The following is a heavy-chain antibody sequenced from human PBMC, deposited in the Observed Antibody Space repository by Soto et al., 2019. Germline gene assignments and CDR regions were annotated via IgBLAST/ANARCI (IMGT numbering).Heavy chain of an antibody. CDR1: GGTFSSYT. CDR3: ARGWPNSRVELDY. J-gene: IGHJ4*02. V-gene: IGHV1-69*02. CDR2: IIPILGIA. Sequence: QVQLVQSGAEVKKPGSSVKVSCKASGGTFSSYTISWVRQAPGQGLEWMGRIIPILGIANYAQKFQGRVTITADKSTSTAYMELSSLRSEDTAVYYCARGWPNSRVELDYWGRGTLVTVSS. D-gene: IGHD6-13*01.